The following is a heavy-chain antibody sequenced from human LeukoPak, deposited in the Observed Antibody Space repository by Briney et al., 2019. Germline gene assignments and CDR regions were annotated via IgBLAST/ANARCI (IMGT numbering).Heavy chain of an antibody. CDR3: ARSSSGSGGYYMDV. V-gene: IGHV3-7*01. CDR1: GFTFSSYW. Sequence: GGSLRLSCAASGFTFSSYWMSWVRQAPGKGLEWVANIKQDGSEKYYVDSVKGRFTISRDNAKNSLYLQMNSLRAEDTAVYYCARSSSGSGGYYMDVWGKGTTLTVSS. D-gene: IGHD1-26*01. CDR2: IKQDGSEK. J-gene: IGHJ6*03.